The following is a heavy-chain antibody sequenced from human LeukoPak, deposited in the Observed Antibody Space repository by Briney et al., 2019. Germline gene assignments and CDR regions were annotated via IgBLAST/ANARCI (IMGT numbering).Heavy chain of an antibody. CDR3: TRDGSGGY. D-gene: IGHD3-10*01. CDR1: GGSISNYY. V-gene: IGHV4-59*08. Sequence: SETLSLTCTVSGGSISNYYWSWIRQPPGKGLEWIGYIHYSGSTNYNPSLKSRVTISVDTSKNQFSLRLSSVTAADTAVYYCTRDGSGGYWGQGTLVTVSS. J-gene: IGHJ4*02. CDR2: IHYSGST.